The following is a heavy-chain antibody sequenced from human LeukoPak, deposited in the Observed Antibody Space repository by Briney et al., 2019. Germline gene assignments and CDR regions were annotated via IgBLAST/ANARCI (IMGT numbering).Heavy chain of an antibody. J-gene: IGHJ6*03. CDR1: GFTFDDYA. CDR3: ARGILWSTSPYYMDV. CDR2: ISCNSGSI. Sequence: GGSLRLSCAASGFTFDDYAMHWVRQAPGKGLEWVSGISCNSGSIGYADSVKGRFTISRDNAKNTLYLQMNSLRVEDTAVYYCARGILWSTSPYYMDVWGKGTTVTVSS. V-gene: IGHV3-9*01. D-gene: IGHD2-21*01.